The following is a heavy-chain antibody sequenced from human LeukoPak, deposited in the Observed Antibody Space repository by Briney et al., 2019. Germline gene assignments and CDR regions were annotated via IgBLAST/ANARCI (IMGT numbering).Heavy chain of an antibody. CDR1: GGSFSGYY. J-gene: IGHJ6*03. CDR3: ATHSSSWPFYYYSMDV. Sequence: SETLSLTCAVYGGSFSGYYWTWIRQPPGKGLEWIGEINNSGNTDYNPSLKSRVTISVDTSKNHFSLKLNSVTAADTAVYYCATHSSSWPFYYYSMDVWGKGTTVTDSS. CDR2: INNSGNT. V-gene: IGHV4-34*01. D-gene: IGHD6-13*01.